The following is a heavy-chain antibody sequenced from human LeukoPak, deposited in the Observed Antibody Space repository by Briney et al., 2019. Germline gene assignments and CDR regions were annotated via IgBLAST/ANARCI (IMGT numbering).Heavy chain of an antibody. J-gene: IGHJ6*02. D-gene: IGHD2-15*01. CDR3: AKDPTDIVVVVAATIHYGMDV. CDR1: GFTFSSYG. CDR2: ISYDGSNK. V-gene: IGHV3-30*18. Sequence: GGSLRLSCAASGFTFSSYGMHWVRPAPGKGLEWVAVISYDGSNKYYADSVKGRFTISRDNSKNTLYLQMNSLRAEDTAVYYCAKDPTDIVVVVAATIHYGMDVWGQGTTVTVSS.